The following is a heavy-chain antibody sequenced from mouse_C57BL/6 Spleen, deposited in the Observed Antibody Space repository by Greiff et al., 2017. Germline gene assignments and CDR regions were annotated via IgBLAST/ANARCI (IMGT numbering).Heavy chain of an antibody. D-gene: IGHD2-3*01. CDR3: ARGGLLPYYFDY. CDR2: IRNKANGYTT. Sequence: EVHLVESGGGLVQPGGSLSLSCAASGFTFTDYYMSWVRQPPGKALEWLGFIRNKANGYTTEYSASVKGRFTISRDNSQSILYLQMNALRAEDSATYCCARGGLLPYYFDYWGQGTTLTVSS. CDR1: GFTFTDYY. J-gene: IGHJ2*01. V-gene: IGHV7-3*01.